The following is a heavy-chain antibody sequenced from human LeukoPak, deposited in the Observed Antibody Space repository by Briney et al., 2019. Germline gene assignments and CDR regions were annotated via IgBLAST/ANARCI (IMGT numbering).Heavy chain of an antibody. CDR2: IKSKTDGGTT. CDR1: GFTFGNAW. CDR3: TTVDGYAEYYYYYYYMDV. Sequence: GGSLRLSCAASGFTFGNAWMSWVRQAPGKGLEWVGRIKSKTDGGTTDYAAPVKGRFTISRDDSRNTLYLQMNSLKTEDTAVYYCTTVDGYAEYYYYYYYMDVWGKGTTVTVSS. J-gene: IGHJ6*03. V-gene: IGHV3-15*01. D-gene: IGHD3-16*01.